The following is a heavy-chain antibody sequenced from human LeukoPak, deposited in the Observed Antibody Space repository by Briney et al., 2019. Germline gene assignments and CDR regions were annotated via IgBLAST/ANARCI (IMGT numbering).Heavy chain of an antibody. CDR1: GYRFISNY. Sequence: ASVKVSCTASGYRFISNYIQWVRQAPGLGPEWIGWMHPGNGNTRYAEKFQGRVTMTRDTSINTAYMDLSSLRSDDTAVYYCAREGSYCVGGDCYSFDFWGQGTQITVSS. V-gene: IGHV1-2*02. D-gene: IGHD2-15*01. CDR2: MHPGNGNT. J-gene: IGHJ4*02. CDR3: AREGSYCVGGDCYSFDF.